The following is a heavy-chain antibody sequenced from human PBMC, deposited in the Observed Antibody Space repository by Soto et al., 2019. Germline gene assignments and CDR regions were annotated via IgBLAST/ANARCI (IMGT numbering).Heavy chain of an antibody. D-gene: IGHD3-16*01. Sequence: WTWIRQPPGKGLEWIGEINHSGSTNYNPSLKSRVTISMDTSRNQFSLKLSSVTAADTAVYYCATRVTRYYYMDVWGKGTPVTVSS. V-gene: IGHV4-34*01. J-gene: IGHJ6*03. CDR3: ATRVTRYYYMDV. CDR2: INHSGST.